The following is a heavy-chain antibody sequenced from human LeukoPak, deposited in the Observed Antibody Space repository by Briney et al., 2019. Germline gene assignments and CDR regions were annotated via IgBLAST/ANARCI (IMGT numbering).Heavy chain of an antibody. CDR3: ARAYCSSTSCFG. CDR2: ISYTSRAK. J-gene: IGHJ4*02. CDR1: GFTFSSYN. D-gene: IGHD2-2*01. V-gene: IGHV3-48*01. Sequence: PGGSLRLSCAASGFTFSSYNMNLVRQAPGKGLEWVSSISYTSRAKYYADSVKGRFTISRDNVKNSLYLQMDSLRAEDTAVYYCARAYCSSTSCFGWGQGTLVTVSS.